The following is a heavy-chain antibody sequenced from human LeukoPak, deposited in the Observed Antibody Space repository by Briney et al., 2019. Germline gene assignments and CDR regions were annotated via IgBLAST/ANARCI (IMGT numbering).Heavy chain of an antibody. Sequence: GGSLRLSCAASGFSFDDYGMHWVRQAPGKGLEWVSGISWNSGSIGYVDSVKGRFTISRDNAKKSLYLQMNSLRAEDTALYYCAKDSCSGGSCYSDYWGQGTLVTVSS. J-gene: IGHJ4*02. D-gene: IGHD2-15*01. CDR1: GFSFDDYG. V-gene: IGHV3-9*01. CDR2: ISWNSGSI. CDR3: AKDSCSGGSCYSDY.